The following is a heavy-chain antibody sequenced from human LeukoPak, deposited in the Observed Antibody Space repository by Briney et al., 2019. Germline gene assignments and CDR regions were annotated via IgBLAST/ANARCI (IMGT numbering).Heavy chain of an antibody. Sequence: SQTLSLTSTVSGGSISSGDYYWSWIRQPPGKGLEWIGYIYYSGSTYYNPSLKSRVTISVDTSKNQFSLKLSSVTAADTAVYYCARQDSGLAFDIWGQGTMVTVSS. CDR3: ARQDSGLAFDI. J-gene: IGHJ3*02. CDR1: GGSISSGDYY. V-gene: IGHV4-30-4*01. CDR2: IYYSGST. D-gene: IGHD3-10*01.